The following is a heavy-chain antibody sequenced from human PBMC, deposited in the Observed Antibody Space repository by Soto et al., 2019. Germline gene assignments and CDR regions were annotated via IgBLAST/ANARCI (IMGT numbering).Heavy chain of an antibody. CDR2: INHSGST. CDR1: GGSFSGYY. J-gene: IGHJ4*02. D-gene: IGHD3-3*01. V-gene: IGHV4-34*01. Sequence: PSETLSLTCAVYGGSFSGYYWSWIRQPPGKGLEWIGEINHSGSTNYNPSLKSRVTISVDTSKNQFSLKLTSVTAADTAVYYCARADGFGVVTPFMAYWGQGTLVTVSS. CDR3: ARADGFGVVTPFMAY.